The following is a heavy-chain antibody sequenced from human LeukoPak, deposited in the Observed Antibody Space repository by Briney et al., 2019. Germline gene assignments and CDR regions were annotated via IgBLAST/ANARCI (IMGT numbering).Heavy chain of an antibody. CDR2: IFPGDSDT. V-gene: IGHV5-51*01. CDR3: ARHHRLDPNWLDP. Sequence: GESLKISCKGSGYNFTSYWIGWVRQMPGKGLEWMGIIFPGDSDTRYSPSFQGQVTISVDKSISTAYLQWSSLKASDTAMYYCARHHRLDPNWLDPWGQGTLVTVSS. D-gene: IGHD3-22*01. CDR1: GYNFTSYW. J-gene: IGHJ5*02.